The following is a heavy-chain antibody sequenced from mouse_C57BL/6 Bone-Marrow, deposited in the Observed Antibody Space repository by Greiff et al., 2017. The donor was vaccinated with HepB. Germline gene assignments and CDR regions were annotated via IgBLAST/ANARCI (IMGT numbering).Heavy chain of an antibody. CDR3: ARRDYGSSYDYYAMDY. D-gene: IGHD1-1*01. CDR1: GYTFTSYD. CDR2: IYPRDGST. J-gene: IGHJ4*01. V-gene: IGHV1-85*01. Sequence: QVQLKQSGPELVKPGASVKLSCKASGYTFTSYDINWVKQRPGQGPEWIGWIYPRDGSTKYNEKFKGKATLTVDTSSSTAYMELHSLTSEDSAVYFCARRDYGSSYDYYAMDYWGQGTSVTVSS.